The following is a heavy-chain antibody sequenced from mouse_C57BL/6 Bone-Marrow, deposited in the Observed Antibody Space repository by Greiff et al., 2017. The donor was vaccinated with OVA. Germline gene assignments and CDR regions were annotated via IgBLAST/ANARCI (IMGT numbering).Heavy chain of an antibody. V-gene: IGHV3-6*01. CDR3: ATGWLLL. CDR1: GYSITSGYY. J-gene: IGHJ2*01. D-gene: IGHD2-3*01. Sequence: VQLKQSGPGLVKPSQSLSLTCSVTGYSITSGYYWNWIRQLPGNKLEWMGYISYDGSNNYNPSLKNRISITRDTSKNQFFLKLNSVTTEDTATYYCATGWLLLWGQGTTLTVSS. CDR2: ISYDGSN.